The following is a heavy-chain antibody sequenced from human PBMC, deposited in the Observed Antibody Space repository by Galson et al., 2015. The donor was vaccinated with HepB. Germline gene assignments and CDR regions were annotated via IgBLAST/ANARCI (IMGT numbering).Heavy chain of an antibody. CDR2: IDWDDDK. V-gene: IGHV2-70*04. D-gene: IGHD6-25*01. CDR1: GFSLSTSGMR. CDR3: AHMKRGAATAFDI. Sequence: PALVKPTQTLTLTCTFSGFSLSTSGMRVSWIRQPPGKALEWLARIDWDDDKFYSTSLKTRLTISKDTSKNQVVLTMTNMDPVDTATYSCAHMKRGAATAFDIWGQGTMVTVSS. J-gene: IGHJ3*02.